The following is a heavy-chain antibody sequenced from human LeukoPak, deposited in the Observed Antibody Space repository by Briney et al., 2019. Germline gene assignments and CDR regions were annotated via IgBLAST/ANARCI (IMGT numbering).Heavy chain of an antibody. CDR2: INPNSGGT. J-gene: IGHJ5*02. CDR3: AREPRYQLLYNWFDP. D-gene: IGHD2-2*01. CDR1: GYTFTGYY. V-gene: IGHV1-2*02. Sequence: ASVKVSCTASGYTFTGYYMHWVRQAPGQGLEWMGWINPNSGGTNYAQKFQGRVTMTRDTSISTAYMELSRLRSDDTAVYYCAREPRYQLLYNWFDPWGQGTLVTVSS.